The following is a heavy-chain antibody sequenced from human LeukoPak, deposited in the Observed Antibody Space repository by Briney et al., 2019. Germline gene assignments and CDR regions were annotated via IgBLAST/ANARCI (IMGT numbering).Heavy chain of an antibody. D-gene: IGHD2-2*01. V-gene: IGHV4-59*08. CDR3: ARHQGRGYCSSTSCYLGNWFDP. J-gene: IGHJ5*02. CDR1: GGSINSYY. CDR2: IYYSGST. Sequence: SETLSLTCTVSGGSINSYYWSWIRQPPGKGLEWIGYIYYSGSTNYNPSLKSRVTISVDTSKNQFSLKLSSVTAADTAVYYCARHQGRGYCSSTSCYLGNWFDPWGQGTLVTVSS.